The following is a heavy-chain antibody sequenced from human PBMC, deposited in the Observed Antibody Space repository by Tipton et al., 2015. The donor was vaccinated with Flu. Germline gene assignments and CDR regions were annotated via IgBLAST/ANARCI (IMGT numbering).Heavy chain of an antibody. CDR1: GGSFSGYY. CDR3: ARDSRIWFGAYYYYYYGMDV. J-gene: IGHJ6*02. CDR2: IYYSGST. D-gene: IGHD3-10*01. Sequence: GLVKPSETLSLTCAVYGGSFSGYYWGWIRQPPGRGLEWIGSIYYSGSTYYNPSLKSRVTISVDTSKNQFSLKLSSVTAADTAVYYCARDSRIWFGAYYYYYYGMDVWGQGTTVTVSS. V-gene: IGHV4-39*07.